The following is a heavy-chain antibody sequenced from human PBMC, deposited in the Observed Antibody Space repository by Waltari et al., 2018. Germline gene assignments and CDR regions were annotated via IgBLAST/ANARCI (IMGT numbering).Heavy chain of an antibody. CDR3: ALCSTSCYATYYYGMDV. V-gene: IGHV4-59*01. CDR2: IYYSGST. CDR1: GGSISSYY. J-gene: IGHJ6*02. Sequence: QVQLQESGPGLVTPSETLSLTCTVSGGSISSYYWSWIRPPPGKGLEWIGYIYYSGSTNYNPSLKSRVTISVDTSKNQFSLKLSSVTAADTAVYYCALCSTSCYATYYYGMDVWGQGTTVTVSS. D-gene: IGHD2-2*01.